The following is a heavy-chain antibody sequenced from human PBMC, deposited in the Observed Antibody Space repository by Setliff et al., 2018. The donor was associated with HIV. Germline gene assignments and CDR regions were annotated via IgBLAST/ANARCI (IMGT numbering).Heavy chain of an antibody. D-gene: IGHD2-8*01. V-gene: IGHV4-4*07. CDR3: ARDPGWANPEYFQE. Sequence: SETLSLTCTVSGVSIRSYYWSWIRQPAGKGLEWIGHIYTTGSTNYNPSLKSRVIISLDTSKNQFSLKLSSVTAADTAVYYCARDPGWANPEYFQEWGQGTLVTVSS. CDR2: IYTTGST. J-gene: IGHJ1*01. CDR1: GVSIRSYY.